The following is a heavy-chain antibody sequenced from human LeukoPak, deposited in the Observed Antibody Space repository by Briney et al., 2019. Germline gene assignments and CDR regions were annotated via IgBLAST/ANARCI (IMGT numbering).Heavy chain of an antibody. D-gene: IGHD3-10*01. CDR1: GFTFSSYA. Sequence: GGSLRLSCAASGFTFSSYAVSWVRQAPGKGLEWVSAISGSGDSTYYADSVKGRFTISRDNSKNTLYLQMNSLKGDDTAVYYCAKDSAFYYIDVWGKGTTVIISS. CDR2: ISGSGDST. J-gene: IGHJ6*03. V-gene: IGHV3-23*01. CDR3: AKDSAFYYIDV.